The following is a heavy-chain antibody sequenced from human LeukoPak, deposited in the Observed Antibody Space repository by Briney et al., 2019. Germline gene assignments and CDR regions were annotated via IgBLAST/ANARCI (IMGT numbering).Heavy chain of an antibody. CDR2: TNHRGNS. V-gene: IGHV4-34*01. J-gene: IGHJ4*01. Sequence: SETLSLTCAVKGGPFSGYFWTWIRQSPGKGLEWIGETNHRGNSNYNPSLRSRVSISVDTPRNQFSLTLNSVTAADNAMYYCVRRRPFNGGNCDYWGHGVLVTVSA. CDR1: GGPFSGYF. D-gene: IGHD3-16*02. CDR3: VRRRPFNGGNCDY.